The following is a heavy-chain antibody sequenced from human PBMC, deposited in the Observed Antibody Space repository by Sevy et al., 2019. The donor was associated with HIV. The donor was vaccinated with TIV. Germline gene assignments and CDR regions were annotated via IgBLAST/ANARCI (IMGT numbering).Heavy chain of an antibody. CDR3: AKEGKNIRSWFDP. V-gene: IGHV1-18*01. D-gene: IGHD3-3*02. Sequence: ASVKVSCKASGYSFTNYGIGWVRQAPGQGLEWMGWISGYNGYTNYAQNLQDRVTMTTDTSTSTAYMELRSLGSDDTAIYYCAKEGKNIRSWFDPWGQGTLVTVSS. CDR2: ISGYNGYT. J-gene: IGHJ5*02. CDR1: GYSFTNYG.